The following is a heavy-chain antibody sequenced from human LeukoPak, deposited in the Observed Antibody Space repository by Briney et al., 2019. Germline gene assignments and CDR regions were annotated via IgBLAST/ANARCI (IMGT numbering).Heavy chain of an antibody. J-gene: IGHJ6*03. D-gene: IGHD1-26*01. V-gene: IGHV1-18*01. CDR2: ISPYTTKT. Sequence: ASLKVSCKASGYTFISYGITWVRQAPGQGLEWIGWISPYTTKTHYVQSLQGRVTMTTDTSTSTAYMELRSLRSDDTAVYYCAREGGVGPTAPPDYYSYQMDVWGKGTTVTVSS. CDR3: AREGGVGPTAPPDYYSYQMDV. CDR1: GYTFISYG.